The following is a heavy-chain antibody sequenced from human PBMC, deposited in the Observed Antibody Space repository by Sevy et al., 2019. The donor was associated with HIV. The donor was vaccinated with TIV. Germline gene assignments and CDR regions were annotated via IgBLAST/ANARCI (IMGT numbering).Heavy chain of an antibody. CDR1: GFTFITYA. CDR2: IYGTSGTT. Sequence: GGSQRLSCKPSGFTFITYAMNWVRQAPGKGLEWVSTIYGTSGTTYYAESVRGRFTISRDNSMNTLFLQMNTLRTEDTALYYCAGGRYDSSGSFDAFDIWGQGTMVTVSS. J-gene: IGHJ3*02. CDR3: AGGRYDSSGSFDAFDI. V-gene: IGHV3-23*01. D-gene: IGHD3-22*01.